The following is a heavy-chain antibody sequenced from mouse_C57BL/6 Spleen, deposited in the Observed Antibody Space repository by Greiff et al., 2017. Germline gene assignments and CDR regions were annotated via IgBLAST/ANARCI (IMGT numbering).Heavy chain of an antibody. CDR1: GFTFTDYY. J-gene: IGHJ2*01. Sequence: EVQLVESGGGLVQPGGSLSLSCAASGFTFTDYYMSWVRQPPGKALEWLGFIRNKANGYTPEYSASVKGRFTISRDNSQSILYLQMNALRAEDSATYYCARSYYGTLDYWGQGTTLTVSS. D-gene: IGHD1-1*01. CDR3: ARSYYGTLDY. CDR2: IRNKANGYTP. V-gene: IGHV7-3*01.